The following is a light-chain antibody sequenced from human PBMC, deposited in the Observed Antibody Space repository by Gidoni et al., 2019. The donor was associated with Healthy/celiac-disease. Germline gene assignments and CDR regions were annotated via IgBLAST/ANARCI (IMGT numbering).Light chain of an antibody. CDR1: QSVSSSY. V-gene: IGKV3-20*01. CDR2: GAS. CDR3: QQYGSSPRIT. Sequence: EIVLTQSPDTLSLSPGERATLSCRASQSVSSSYLAWYQQNPGQAPRLLIYGASTRATGIPDRFSGSGSGTAFTLTISRLEPEDFAVYYCQQYGSSPRITFGQGTRLEIK. J-gene: IGKJ5*01.